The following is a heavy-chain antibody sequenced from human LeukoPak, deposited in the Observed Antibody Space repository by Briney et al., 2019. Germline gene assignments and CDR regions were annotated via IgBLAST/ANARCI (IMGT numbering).Heavy chain of an antibody. V-gene: IGHV3-53*01. D-gene: IGHD6-13*01. CDR2: IYSGGTI. J-gene: IGHJ4*02. Sequence: PGGSLRHSCAASGFTVSSNYMSWVRQAPGKGLEWFSVIYSGGTIYYADSVKGRFTVSIDNSRNTLYLQMNSLRAEDTAVYYCAKSGGGIGSSWFDYWGQGTLVTVSS. CDR3: AKSGGGIGSSWFDY. CDR1: GFTVSSNY.